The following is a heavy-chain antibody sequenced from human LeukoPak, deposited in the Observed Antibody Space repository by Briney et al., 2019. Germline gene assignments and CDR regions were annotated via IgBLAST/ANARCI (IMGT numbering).Heavy chain of an antibody. CDR3: ARGNIVATIFSFYYFDY. D-gene: IGHD5-12*01. CDR1: GFTFSSYG. V-gene: IGHV3-33*01. Sequence: GRSLRLSCAASGFTFSSYGMHWVRQAPGKGLEWVAVIWYDGSNKYYADSVKGRFTISRDNSKNTLYLQMNSLRAGDTAVYYCARGNIVATIFSFYYFDYWGQGTLVTVSS. CDR2: IWYDGSNK. J-gene: IGHJ4*02.